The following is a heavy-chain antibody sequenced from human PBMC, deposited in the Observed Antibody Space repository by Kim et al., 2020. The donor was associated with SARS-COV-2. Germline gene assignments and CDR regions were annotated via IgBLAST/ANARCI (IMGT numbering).Heavy chain of an antibody. J-gene: IGHJ4*02. D-gene: IGHD3-16*02. V-gene: IGHV4-34*01. Sequence: LKSRVTISVDTSKNQCSLKLSSVTAADTAVYYCARSAITFGGVIEPNFDYWGQGTLVTVSS. CDR3: ARSAITFGGVIEPNFDY.